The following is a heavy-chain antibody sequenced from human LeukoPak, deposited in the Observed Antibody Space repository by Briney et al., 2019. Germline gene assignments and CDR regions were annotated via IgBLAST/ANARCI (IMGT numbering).Heavy chain of an antibody. D-gene: IGHD7-27*01. J-gene: IGHJ5*02. V-gene: IGHV4-59*01. Sequence: ETLSLTCTVSGGSMSNYFWSWIRQPPGKGLEWIGYLAYSGFTKYNPSLKSRLNVSVDTSKNQFSLKLRSVTSADTAVYYCARDLGPNCFDPWGQGTLVTVSS. CDR3: ARDLGPNCFDP. CDR1: GGSMSNYF. CDR2: LAYSGFT.